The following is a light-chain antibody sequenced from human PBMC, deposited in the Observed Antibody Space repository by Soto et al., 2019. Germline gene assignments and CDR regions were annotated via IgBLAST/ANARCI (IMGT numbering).Light chain of an antibody. J-gene: IGKJ1*01. Sequence: EIVLTQSPGTLSLSPGERATFSCRASQSVSSSYIAWYQQKRGQAPRRLIYGASIRATGIPDRFSGSGSGTDFTLTISRLEPGDFALYYCQQYHTSPLTFGQGTKVDIK. CDR1: QSVSSSY. V-gene: IGKV3-20*01. CDR2: GAS. CDR3: QQYHTSPLT.